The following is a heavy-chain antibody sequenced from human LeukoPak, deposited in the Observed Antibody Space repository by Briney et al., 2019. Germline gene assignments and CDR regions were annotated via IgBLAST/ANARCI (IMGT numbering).Heavy chain of an antibody. V-gene: IGHV6-1*01. CDR2: TYYRSKWYN. D-gene: IGHD6-19*01. CDR1: GDSVSSNSAA. Sequence: SQTLSLTCAISGDSVSSNSAAWNWIRQSPSRGLEWLGRTYYRSKWYNDYAVSVKSRITINPDTSKNQFSLQLNSVTPEDTAVYYCAREGSSGWAYYYYYYMDVWGKGTTVTVSS. CDR3: AREGSSGWAYYYYYYMDV. J-gene: IGHJ6*03.